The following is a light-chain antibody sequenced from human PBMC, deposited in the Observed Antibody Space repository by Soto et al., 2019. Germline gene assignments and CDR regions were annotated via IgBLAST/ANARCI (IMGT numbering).Light chain of an antibody. J-gene: IGKJ4*01. V-gene: IGKV1-33*01. CDR3: QQYDHLPLT. CDR1: QDISDY. Sequence: DIQMTQSPSSLSASVGDRVTITCQASQDISDYLNWYQQKPGKAPKLLIYDASNLETGVPSRFSGSGSGTDFAFTINSLQPEDIATYYCQQYDHLPLTFGGGTKVDIK. CDR2: DAS.